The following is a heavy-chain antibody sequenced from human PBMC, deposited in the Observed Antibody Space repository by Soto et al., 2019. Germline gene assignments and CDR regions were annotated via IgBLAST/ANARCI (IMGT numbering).Heavy chain of an antibody. CDR2: ISASGTGT. CDR3: AKVPLGAYYFDY. V-gene: IGHV3-23*01. Sequence: PGGSLRLSCAASGITFSNYAMNWVRQAPGKGLEWVSAISASGTGTDYADSVKGRSTISRDNSKNTLSLQMNSRRPQTTAVYYCAKVPLGAYYFDYWGQGTLVTVSS. J-gene: IGHJ4*02. D-gene: IGHD3-16*01. CDR1: GITFSNYA.